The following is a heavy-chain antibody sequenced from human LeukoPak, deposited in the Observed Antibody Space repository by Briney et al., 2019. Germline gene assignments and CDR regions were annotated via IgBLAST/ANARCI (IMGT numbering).Heavy chain of an antibody. CDR1: GFTFDDYA. Sequence: PGRSLRLSCAASGFTFDDYAMHWVRQAPGKGLEWVSGISWNSGSIGYADSVKGRFTISRDNAKNSLYLQVNSLRAEDMALYYCAKDMGSSGWYYFDYWGREPWSPSPQ. V-gene: IGHV3-9*03. CDR2: ISWNSGSI. CDR3: AKDMGSSGWYYFDY. J-gene: IGHJ4*02. D-gene: IGHD6-19*01.